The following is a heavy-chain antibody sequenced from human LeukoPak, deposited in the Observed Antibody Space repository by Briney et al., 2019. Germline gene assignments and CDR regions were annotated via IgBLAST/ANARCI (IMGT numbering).Heavy chain of an antibody. CDR3: VKDQYPNGSETSPLYNGFDP. D-gene: IGHD3-10*01. CDR1: RFTSSSDA. J-gene: IGHJ5*02. Sequence: GGSLRLSCSVSRFTSSSDAMPSVRQAPGKGLEYVSAISSNGGSTYYADSVKGRFTISRDNSKNTMYLQMSSLRADDSESDICVKDQYPNGSETSPLYNGFDPWGQGTLVTVSS. V-gene: IGHV3-64D*09. CDR2: ISSNGGST.